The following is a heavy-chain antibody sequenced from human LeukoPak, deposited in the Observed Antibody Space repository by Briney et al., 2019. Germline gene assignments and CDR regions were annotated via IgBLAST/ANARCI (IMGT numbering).Heavy chain of an antibody. V-gene: IGHV3-11*06. Sequence: PGGSLRLSCAASGFTFSDYYMSWIRQAPGKGLEWVSYISRNSYTNYADSVKGRFTISRDNAKNSLYLQMNSLRAEDTAVYYCARVLLGTLYYWGQGTLVTVSS. J-gene: IGHJ4*02. CDR1: GFTFSDYY. CDR3: ARVLLGTLYY. CDR2: ISRNSYT. D-gene: IGHD7-27*01.